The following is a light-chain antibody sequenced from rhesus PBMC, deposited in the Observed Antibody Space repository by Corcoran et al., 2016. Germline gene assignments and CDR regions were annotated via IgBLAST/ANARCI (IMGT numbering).Light chain of an antibody. J-gene: IGKJ4*01. CDR3: QHAYGTPPT. CDR1: ENINIY. CDR2: KAS. Sequence: DIQMTQSPSSPSASVGDRATITCRASENINIYLNRYQQRPGKAPTLLIYKASNVESGVPSRLSGGGAGADYTLTISCIQPEDVATYYCQHAYGTPPTFVGGTKV. V-gene: IGKV1-74*01.